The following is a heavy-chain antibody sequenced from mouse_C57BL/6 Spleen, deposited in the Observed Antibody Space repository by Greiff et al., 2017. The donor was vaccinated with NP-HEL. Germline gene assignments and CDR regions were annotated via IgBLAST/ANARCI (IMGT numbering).Heavy chain of an antibody. J-gene: IGHJ2*01. CDR2: IDPSDSYT. CDR1: GYTFTSYW. D-gene: IGHD4-1*01. V-gene: IGHV1-69*01. CDR3: ASITGPVDY. Sequence: QVQLQQSGAELVMPGASVKLSCKASGYTFTSYWMHWVKQRPGQGLEWIGEIDPSDSYTNYNQKFKGKSTLTVDKSSSTAYMQLSSLTSEDSAVYYCASITGPVDYWGQGTTLTVSS.